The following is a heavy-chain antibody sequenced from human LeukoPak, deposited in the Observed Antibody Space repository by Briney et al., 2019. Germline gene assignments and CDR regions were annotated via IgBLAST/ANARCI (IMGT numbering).Heavy chain of an antibody. Sequence: ASVKVSCKASGGTFSSYAISWVRQAPGQGLEWMGGIIPIIGTANYAQKFQGRVTITADESTSTAYMELSSLRSEDTAVYYCAISRRGYYDFWSVCYIGYWGQRTLVTVSS. CDR3: AISRRGYYDFWSVCYIGY. D-gene: IGHD3-3*01. V-gene: IGHV1-69*13. J-gene: IGHJ4*02. CDR2: IIPIIGTA. CDR1: GGTFSSYA.